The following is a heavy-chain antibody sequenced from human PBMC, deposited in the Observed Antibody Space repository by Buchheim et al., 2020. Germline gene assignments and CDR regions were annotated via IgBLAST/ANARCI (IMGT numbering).Heavy chain of an antibody. CDR2: IYYSGST. CDR3: ARQTTGELSLPLFDY. Sequence: QLQLQESGPGLVKPSETLSLTCTVSGGSISSSSYYWGWIRQPPGKGLEWIGSIYYSGSTYYNPSLKSRVTISVDTSKNQFSLKLSSVTAADTAVYYCARQTTGELSLPLFDYWGQGTL. D-gene: IGHD3-16*02. CDR1: GGSISSSSYY. J-gene: IGHJ4*02. V-gene: IGHV4-39*01.